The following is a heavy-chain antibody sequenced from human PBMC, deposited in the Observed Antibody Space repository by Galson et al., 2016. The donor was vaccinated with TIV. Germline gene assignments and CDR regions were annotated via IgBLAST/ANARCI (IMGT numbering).Heavy chain of an antibody. CDR3: ARDQSPVTTSPFDI. V-gene: IGHV1-2*02. J-gene: IGHJ3*02. CDR2: INPDSGDT. Sequence: SVKVSCKASGYTFTGYYMHWVRQAPGQGLEWMGWINPDSGDTNYSQKFQGRVTMTRDTSINTAYMELSNLKSDDTAVYYCARDQSPVTTSPFDIWGQGTMVTVSS. D-gene: IGHD4-17*01. CDR1: GYTFTGYY.